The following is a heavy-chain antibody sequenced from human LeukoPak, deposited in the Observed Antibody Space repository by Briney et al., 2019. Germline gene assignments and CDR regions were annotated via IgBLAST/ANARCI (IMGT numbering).Heavy chain of an antibody. Sequence: ASVKVSCKASGYTFTSYDINWVRQATGQGLEWMGWMNPNSGNTGYAQKFQGRVTMTRDTSTSTVYMELSSLRSEDTAVYYCARAWGDSSGWHGPDYWGQGTLVTVSS. CDR3: ARAWGDSSGWHGPDY. J-gene: IGHJ4*02. CDR1: GYTFTSYD. CDR2: MNPNSGNT. V-gene: IGHV1-8*01. D-gene: IGHD6-19*01.